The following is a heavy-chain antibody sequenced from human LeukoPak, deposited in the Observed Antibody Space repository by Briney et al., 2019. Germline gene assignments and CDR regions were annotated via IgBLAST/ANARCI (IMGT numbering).Heavy chain of an antibody. CDR3: ARLDSSGYIDAFDI. Sequence: GASVKVSCKASGYTFTNYRMQWVRQAPGQGLEWMGIINPSGASTIYAQGFQGRVTMTRDTSTSTVYMELSSLRSEDTAVYYCARLDSSGYIDAFDIWGQGTMVTVSS. D-gene: IGHD3-22*01. CDR2: INPSGAST. CDR1: GYTFTNYR. J-gene: IGHJ3*02. V-gene: IGHV1-46*01.